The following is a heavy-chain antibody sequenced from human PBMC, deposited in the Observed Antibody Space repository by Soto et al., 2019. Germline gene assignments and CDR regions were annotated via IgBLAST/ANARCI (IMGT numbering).Heavy chain of an antibody. V-gene: IGHV4-39*01. J-gene: IGHJ6*02. CDR3: ASWLKGPDIGNYYYGMDV. CDR1: GGSISSGPYS. CDR2: FYHSGST. D-gene: IGHD2-15*01. Sequence: SETLSLTCTVSGGSISSGPYSWGWIRQPPGKGLEWIGTFYHSGSTHHNPSLESRVTISVDASKNQFSLRSEDTAVYYFASWLKGPDIGNYYYGMDVWGQGTTVTVSS.